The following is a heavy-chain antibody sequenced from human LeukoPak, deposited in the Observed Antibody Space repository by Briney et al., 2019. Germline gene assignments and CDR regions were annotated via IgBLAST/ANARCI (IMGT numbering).Heavy chain of an antibody. Sequence: GGSLRLSCAASGFTFSSYELNSVRQAPGMGREWVSYISSSGSTISYADSVKGRFTISRDNAKNSLYLQMNSLRAEDTAVYYCAREGALTVTKDAFDIWGQGTMVTVSS. D-gene: IGHD4-17*01. V-gene: IGHV3-48*03. CDR3: AREGALTVTKDAFDI. J-gene: IGHJ3*02. CDR2: ISSSGSTI. CDR1: GFTFSSYE.